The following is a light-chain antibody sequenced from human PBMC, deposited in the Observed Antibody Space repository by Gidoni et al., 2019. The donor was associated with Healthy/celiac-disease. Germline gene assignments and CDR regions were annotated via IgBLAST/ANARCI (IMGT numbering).Light chain of an antibody. J-gene: IGLJ2*01. CDR1: SSNIGNNY. CDR2: ENN. V-gene: IGLV1-51*02. CDR3: GTWDSSLRGV. Sequence: QSVLTQPPSVSAAPGQKVTISCSGSSSNIGNNYVSWYQQHPGTAPKLLIYENNKRPSGIPDRFSGSKSGTSATLGITGLQTGDEADYYCGTWDSSLRGVFGGGTKLTVL.